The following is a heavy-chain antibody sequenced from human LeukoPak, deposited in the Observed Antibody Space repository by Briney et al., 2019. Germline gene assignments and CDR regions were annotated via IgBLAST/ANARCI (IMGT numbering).Heavy chain of an antibody. D-gene: IGHD2-2*01. J-gene: IGHJ4*02. CDR1: GSTFDDYA. Sequence: GRSLRLSCAASGSTFDDYAMHWVRQAPGKGLEWVSGISWNSGSIGYADSVKGRFTISRDNAKNSLYLQMNSLRAEDTALYYCAKGGAVVVPAALDYWGQGTLVTVSS. V-gene: IGHV3-9*01. CDR3: AKGGAVVVPAALDY. CDR2: ISWNSGSI.